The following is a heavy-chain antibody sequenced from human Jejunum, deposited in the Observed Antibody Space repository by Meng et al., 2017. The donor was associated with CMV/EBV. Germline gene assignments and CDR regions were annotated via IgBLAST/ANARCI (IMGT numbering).Heavy chain of an antibody. Sequence: GFTYDEDARHWVRQAPGKGLEWVSSIDWNSDTRDYADSVKGRFIISRDNAKDSLYLQMNSLRAEDTAIYYCAKDIYSGTYTGMNHWGQGTLVTVSS. D-gene: IGHD1-26*01. CDR2: IDWNSDTR. V-gene: IGHV3-9*01. CDR3: AKDIYSGTYTGMNH. CDR1: GFTYDEDA. J-gene: IGHJ5*02.